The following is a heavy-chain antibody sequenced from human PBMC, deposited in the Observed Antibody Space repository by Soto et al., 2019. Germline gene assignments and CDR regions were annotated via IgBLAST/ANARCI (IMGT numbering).Heavy chain of an antibody. J-gene: IGHJ6*02. V-gene: IGHV3-15*01. CDR2: IKSKTDGGTT. CDR1: GFTFSNAW. Sequence: PGGSLRLSCAASGFTFSNAWMSWVRQAPGKGLEWVGRIKSKTDGGTTDYAAPVKGRFTISRDDSKNTLYLQMNSLKTEDTAVYYCTTAGLGVFGVVIMNYYYGMDVWGQGTTVTVSS. CDR3: TTAGLGVFGVVIMNYYYGMDV. D-gene: IGHD3-3*01.